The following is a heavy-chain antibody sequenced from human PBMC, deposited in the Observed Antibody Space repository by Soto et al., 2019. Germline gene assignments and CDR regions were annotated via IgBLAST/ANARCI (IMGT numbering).Heavy chain of an antibody. CDR3: ARAELVTGTYYYYDTDV. CDR2: IIPIFGTA. CDR1: GCTFSSYA. D-gene: IGHD1-20*01. J-gene: IGHJ6*01. V-gene: IGHV1-69*06. Sequence: SGKVSCKASGCTFSSYAISWVRQDPGQGLEWMGGIIPIFGTANYAQKFQGRVTITADKSTSTAYMELSSLRSEDTAVSSCARAELVTGTYYYYDTDVWG.